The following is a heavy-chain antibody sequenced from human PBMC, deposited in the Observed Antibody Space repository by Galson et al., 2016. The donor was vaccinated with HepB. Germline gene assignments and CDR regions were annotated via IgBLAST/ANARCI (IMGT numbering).Heavy chain of an antibody. CDR3: ARADGFNTPFFDS. CDR1: GFTFSSYS. V-gene: IGHV3-21*01. Sequence: SLRLSCAASGFTFSSYSMNWVRQAPGKGLEWVSSISSGSSYIFYADSVKGRFTISRDNAKNSLYLQMNSLRAEDTAVYYCARADGFNTPFFDSWGQGTLVTVSS. D-gene: IGHD5-24*01. J-gene: IGHJ4*02. CDR2: ISSGSSYI.